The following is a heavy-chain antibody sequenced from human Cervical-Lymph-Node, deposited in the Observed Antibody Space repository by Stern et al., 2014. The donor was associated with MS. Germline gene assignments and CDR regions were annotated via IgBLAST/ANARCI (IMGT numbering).Heavy chain of an antibody. D-gene: IGHD6-19*01. CDR2: SIPIFDTT. Sequence: QVQLVQSGTEVKKPGSSVRVSCKASGGTFSTSAVSWVRQAPGQGLEWMGGSIPIFDTTIYAQRFQGRVTITADAATNTAYMEVNSLTSEDTAVYYCARGVFNMGGWSHDYWGPGTLVTVSS. V-gene: IGHV1-69*01. CDR1: GGTFSTSA. CDR3: ARGVFNMGGWSHDY. J-gene: IGHJ4*02.